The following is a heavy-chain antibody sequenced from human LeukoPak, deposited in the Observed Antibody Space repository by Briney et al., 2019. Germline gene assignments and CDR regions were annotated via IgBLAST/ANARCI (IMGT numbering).Heavy chain of an antibody. D-gene: IGHD3-22*01. J-gene: IGHJ3*02. CDR1: GFTFSDYY. V-gene: IGHV3-11*04. Sequence: GGSLRLSCAASGFTFSDYYMSWIRQAPGKGLEWVSYISSSGSTIYYADSVKGRFTISRDNAKNSLYLQMNSLRAEDTAVYYCARRSVPTYYYDSSGRTGAFDIWGQGTMVTVSS. CDR3: ARRSVPTYYYDSSGRTGAFDI. CDR2: ISSSGSTI.